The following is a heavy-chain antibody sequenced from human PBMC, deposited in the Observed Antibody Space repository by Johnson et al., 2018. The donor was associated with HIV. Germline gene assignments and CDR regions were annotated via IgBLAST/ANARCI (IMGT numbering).Heavy chain of an antibody. V-gene: IGHV3-11*04. J-gene: IGHJ3*02. D-gene: IGHD4-17*01. CDR1: GFTFSDYY. Sequence: QVQLVESGGGLVKPGGSLRLSCLASGFTFSDYYMSWIRQAPGKGLEWVSYISNSGGTIYSADSVQGRFTISRDNAKNSLFLQMNSLRAEDTAVYYCARANSYGDYRAKAFDIWGQGTMVTVSS. CDR3: ARANSYGDYRAKAFDI. CDR2: ISNSGGTI.